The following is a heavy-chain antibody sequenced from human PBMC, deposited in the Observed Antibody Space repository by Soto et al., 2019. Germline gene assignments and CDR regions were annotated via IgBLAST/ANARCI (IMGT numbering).Heavy chain of an antibody. Sequence: PGGSLRLSCAASGFTFSCYAMSWVRQAPGKGLEWVSAISGSGGSTYYADSVKGRFTISRDNSKNTLYLQMNSLRAEDTAVYYCVVQLWFVESNYWGQGTLVTVSS. D-gene: IGHD3-10*01. CDR2: ISGSGGST. CDR1: GFTFSCYA. CDR3: VVQLWFVESNY. V-gene: IGHV3-23*01. J-gene: IGHJ4*02.